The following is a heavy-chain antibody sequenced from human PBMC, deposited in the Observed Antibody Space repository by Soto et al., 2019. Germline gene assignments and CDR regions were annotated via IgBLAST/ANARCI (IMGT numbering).Heavy chain of an antibody. CDR1: GFTFSSYA. CDR3: ARDRLRLPFDY. CDR2: IWSDGSNK. J-gene: IGHJ4*02. D-gene: IGHD4-17*01. Sequence: GGSLRLSCAASGFTFSSYAMHWVRQAPGKGLEWVAVIWSDGSNKYYADSVKGRFTISRDNSKNTLYLQMNSLRVEDTAVYYCARDRLRLPFDYWGQGTLVTVSS. V-gene: IGHV3-33*01.